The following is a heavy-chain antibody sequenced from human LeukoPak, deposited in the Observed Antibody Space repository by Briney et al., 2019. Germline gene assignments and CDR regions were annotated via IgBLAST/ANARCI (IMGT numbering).Heavy chain of an antibody. V-gene: IGHV3-74*01. J-gene: IGHJ4*02. CDR3: ASGTYYNDISSP. CDR1: GFTFSSYW. CDR2: IDSDGSTT. D-gene: IGHD3-22*01. Sequence: GGSLRLSCAASGFTFSSYWMHWVRQAPGKGLVWVSRIDSDGSTTSYADSVKGRFTISRDNAKNTLYLQMNSLRADDTAVYYCASGTYYNDISSPWGQGTLVTVSS.